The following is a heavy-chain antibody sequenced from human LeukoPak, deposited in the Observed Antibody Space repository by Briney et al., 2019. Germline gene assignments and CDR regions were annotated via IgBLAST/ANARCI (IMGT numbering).Heavy chain of an antibody. CDR2: INSDGSST. CDR1: GFTFSNYW. CDR3: TRVRPGTYFDY. J-gene: IGHJ4*02. V-gene: IGHV3-74*01. Sequence: GGSLRLSCAASGFTFSNYWMHWVRQGPGKGLVWVPRINSDGSSTTYADSVKGRFTISRDNAKNTLYLQMNSLRTEDTAVYYCTRVRPGTYFDYWGQGTLVTVSS. D-gene: IGHD1-1*01.